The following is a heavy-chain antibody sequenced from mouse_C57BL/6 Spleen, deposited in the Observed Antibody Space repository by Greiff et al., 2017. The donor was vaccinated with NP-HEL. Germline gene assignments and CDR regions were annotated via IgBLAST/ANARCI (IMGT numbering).Heavy chain of an antibody. CDR3: ASPPHWSFDV. Sequence: QVQLQQSGAELARPGASVKLSCKASGYTFTSYGISWVKQRTGQGLEWIGEIYPRSGNTYYNEKFKGKATLTADKSSSTAYMELRSLTSEDSAVYFCASPPHWSFDVWGTGTTVTVSS. J-gene: IGHJ1*03. CDR1: GYTFTSYG. CDR2: IYPRSGNT. V-gene: IGHV1-81*01.